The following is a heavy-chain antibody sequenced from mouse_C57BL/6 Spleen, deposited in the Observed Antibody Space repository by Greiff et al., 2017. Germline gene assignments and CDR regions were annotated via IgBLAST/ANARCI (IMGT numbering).Heavy chain of an antibody. CDR1: GYSITSGYY. Sequence: EVKLQESGPGLVKPSQSLSLTCSVTGYSITSGYYWNWIRQFPGNKLEWMGYISYDGSNNYNPSLKNRISITRDTSKNQFFLKLNSVTTEDTATYYCARGGYDYCDYWGQGTTLTVSS. D-gene: IGHD2-3*01. CDR3: ARGGYDYCDY. V-gene: IGHV3-6*01. CDR2: ISYDGSN. J-gene: IGHJ2*01.